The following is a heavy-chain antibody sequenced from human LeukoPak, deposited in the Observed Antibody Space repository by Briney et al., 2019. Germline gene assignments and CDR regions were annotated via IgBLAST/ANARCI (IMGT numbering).Heavy chain of an antibody. J-gene: IGHJ4*02. Sequence: GGSLRLSCAASRFTFSDYYMTWIRQAPGKGLEWVSCISSSGSTTDYADSVKGRFTISRDNSKNTLYLQMNSLKTEDTAVYYCTTKYGSGSYYIRTFHFHDYWGQGTLVTVSP. CDR2: ISSSGSTT. CDR1: RFTFSDYY. V-gene: IGHV3-11*01. D-gene: IGHD3-10*01. CDR3: TTKYGSGSYYIRTFHFHDY.